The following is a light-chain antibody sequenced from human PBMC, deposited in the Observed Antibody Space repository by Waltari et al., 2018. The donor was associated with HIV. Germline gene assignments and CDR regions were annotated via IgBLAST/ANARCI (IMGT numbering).Light chain of an antibody. Sequence: QSVLTQPPSASATPGQRVTISCSGTNSNIGNNYVYWYQQLSGTAPKVLIYRNNYRPSGVPDRFSGSKSGTSASLAISGLRSEDEADYYCATWDDNLSGWVFGGGTKLTVL. J-gene: IGLJ3*02. CDR2: RNN. CDR3: ATWDDNLSGWV. CDR1: NSNIGNNY. V-gene: IGLV1-47*01.